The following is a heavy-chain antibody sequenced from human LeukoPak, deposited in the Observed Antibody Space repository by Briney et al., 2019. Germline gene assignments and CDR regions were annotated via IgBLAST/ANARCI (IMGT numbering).Heavy chain of an antibody. J-gene: IGHJ5*02. D-gene: IGHD3-10*01. Sequence: PSQTLSLTCTVSGGSISSGSYYWSWIRQPAGKGLEWIGRIYTSGSTNYNPSLKSRVTISVDTSKNQFSLKLSSVTAADTAVYYCARAALGSGNNWFDPWGQGTLVTVSS. V-gene: IGHV4-61*02. CDR2: IYTSGST. CDR3: ARAALGSGNNWFDP. CDR1: GGSISSGSYY.